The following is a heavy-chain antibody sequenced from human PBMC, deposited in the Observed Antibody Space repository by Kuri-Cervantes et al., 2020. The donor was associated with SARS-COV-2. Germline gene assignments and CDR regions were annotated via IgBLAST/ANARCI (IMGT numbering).Heavy chain of an antibody. CDR2: ISYSGST. D-gene: IGHD1-26*01. CDR3: ARGTRRQWELLLY. Sequence: ESLKISCTVSGDSISSYSWTWIRQPPGEGLEWIGSISYSGSTNYNPPPESRVTISVDTSKNQFSLKLTSVTAADTAVYYCARGTRRQWELLLYWGQGTLVTVSS. V-gene: IGHV4-59*01. J-gene: IGHJ4*02. CDR1: GDSISSYS.